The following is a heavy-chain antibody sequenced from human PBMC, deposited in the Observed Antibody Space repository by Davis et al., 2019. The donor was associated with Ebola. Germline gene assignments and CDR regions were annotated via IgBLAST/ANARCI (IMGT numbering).Heavy chain of an antibody. V-gene: IGHV3-30-3*01. J-gene: IGHJ4*02. D-gene: IGHD6-19*01. CDR1: GFIFRNYG. CDR2: ISPDGSNR. Sequence: GESLKISCAAPGFIFRNYGMHWVRQAPGKGLQWVALISPDGSNRWYADSVRGRLTTSRDNSKNTLYLQVNSLRPDDTAVYYCARDGTGWYPGDYWGQGTLVTVSS. CDR3: ARDGTGWYPGDY.